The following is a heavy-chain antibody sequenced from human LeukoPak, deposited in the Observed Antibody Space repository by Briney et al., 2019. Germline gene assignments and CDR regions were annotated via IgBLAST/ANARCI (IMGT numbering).Heavy chain of an antibody. J-gene: IGHJ4*02. CDR1: GGSISSGGYS. D-gene: IGHD6-19*01. V-gene: IGHV4-30-2*01. CDR2: IYHSGST. CDR3: ARDWGSGWYGY. Sequence: PSETLSLTCAVSGGSISSGGYSWSWIRQPPGKGLEWIGYIYHSGSTYYNPSLKSRVTISVDRSKNQFSLKLSSVTAADTAVYYCARDWGSGWYGYWGQGTLVTVSS.